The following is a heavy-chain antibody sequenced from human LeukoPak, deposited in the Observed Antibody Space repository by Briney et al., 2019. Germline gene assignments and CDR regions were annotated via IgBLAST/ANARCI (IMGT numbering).Heavy chain of an antibody. J-gene: IGHJ4*02. CDR3: AGHGSGSYFLLN. CDR1: GFTVSSNC. D-gene: IGHD3-10*01. V-gene: IGHV3-53*01. Sequence: AGGSVRLSCAASGFTVSSNCMSWVRQAPGKGLEWVSVIYSGGSTYYADSVKGRFTISRDNSKNTLYLQMNSLRPEDTAVYYCAGHGSGSYFLLNWGQGTLVTVSS. CDR2: IYSGGST.